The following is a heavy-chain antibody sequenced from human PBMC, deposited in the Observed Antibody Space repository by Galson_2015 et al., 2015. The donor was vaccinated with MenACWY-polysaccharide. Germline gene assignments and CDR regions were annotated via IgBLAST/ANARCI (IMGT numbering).Heavy chain of an antibody. D-gene: IGHD2-15*01. CDR2: IYWNDDK. CDR1: GFSLSTSEVG. Sequence: PALVKPTQTLTLTCTFSGFSLSTSEVGVGWIRQPPGGALEWLALIYWNDDKRYSSSLKSRLTITKDTSKNQVVLTMTNMDPVDTATYYCAHRGGYCSGGTCWRWFDPWGQGTLVTVSS. J-gene: IGHJ5*02. CDR3: AHRGGYCSGGTCWRWFDP. V-gene: IGHV2-5*01.